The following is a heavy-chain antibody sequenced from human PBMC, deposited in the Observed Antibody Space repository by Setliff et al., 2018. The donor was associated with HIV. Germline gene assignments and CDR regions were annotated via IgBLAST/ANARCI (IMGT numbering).Heavy chain of an antibody. J-gene: IGHJ6*02. Sequence: ASVKVSCKASGGTFSSYGISWVRQAPGQGLEWMGWISAYNGNTNYAQKLQGRVTMTIDTSTTTAFMELRSLKADDTGIYYCSRSGVPPYYYYGMDVWGQGTTVTVSS. CDR2: ISAYNGNT. CDR1: GGTFSSYG. D-gene: IGHD3-10*01. V-gene: IGHV1-18*01. CDR3: SRSGVPPYYYYGMDV.